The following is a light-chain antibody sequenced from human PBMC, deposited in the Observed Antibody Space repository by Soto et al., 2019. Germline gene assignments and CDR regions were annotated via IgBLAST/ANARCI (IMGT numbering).Light chain of an antibody. CDR1: SSDVGGYNY. J-gene: IGLJ1*01. CDR3: SSYAGSSNV. V-gene: IGLV2-8*01. CDR2: EVN. Sequence: QSALTQPPSASGSPGRSVAISCTGTSSDVGGYNYVSWYQQHPGKAPKLMIYEVNKRPSGVPDRFSGSKSGNTASLTVSGLQAEDEADYYCSSYAGSSNVFGTETKVTVL.